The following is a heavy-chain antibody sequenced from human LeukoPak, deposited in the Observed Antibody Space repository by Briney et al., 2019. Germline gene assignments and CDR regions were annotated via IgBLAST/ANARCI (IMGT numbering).Heavy chain of an antibody. CDR2: IYYSGST. Sequence: PSETLSLTCTVSGGSISSYYWSWIRQPPGKGLEWIGYIYYSGSTNYNPSLKSRVTISVDTSKNQFSLKLSPVTAADTAVYYCARVHTGYSSSWYDPWFDPWGQGTLVTVSS. D-gene: IGHD6-13*01. J-gene: IGHJ5*02. CDR3: ARVHTGYSSSWYDPWFDP. CDR1: GGSISSYY. V-gene: IGHV4-59*01.